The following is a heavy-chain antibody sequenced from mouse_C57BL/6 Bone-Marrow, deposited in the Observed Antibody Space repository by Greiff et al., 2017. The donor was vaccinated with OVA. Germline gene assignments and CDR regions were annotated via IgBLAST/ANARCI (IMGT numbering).Heavy chain of an antibody. J-gene: IGHJ1*03. Sequence: EVHLVESEGGLVQPGSSMKLSCTASGFTFSDYYMAWVRQVPEKGLEWVANINYDGSSTYYLDSLKSRFIISRDNAKNILYLQMSSLKSEDTATYYCARDPYGSSYDWYFDVWGTGTTVTVSS. CDR2: INYDGSST. CDR1: GFTFSDYY. D-gene: IGHD1-1*01. CDR3: ARDPYGSSYDWYFDV. V-gene: IGHV5-16*01.